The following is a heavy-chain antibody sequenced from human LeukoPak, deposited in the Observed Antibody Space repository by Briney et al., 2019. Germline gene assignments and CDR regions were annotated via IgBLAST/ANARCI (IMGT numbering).Heavy chain of an antibody. V-gene: IGHV3-53*01. Sequence: GGSLRLSCAASGFTVSNNYMSWVRQAPGKGLEWVSVIHSGGTTNYADSVQGRFTISRDNSKTTVYLHMNSLRAEDTAVYYCARRYPYSSAWHPSAFDVWGQGTMVTVSS. J-gene: IGHJ3*01. CDR1: GFTVSNNY. CDR2: IHSGGTT. D-gene: IGHD6-19*01. CDR3: ARRYPYSSAWHPSAFDV.